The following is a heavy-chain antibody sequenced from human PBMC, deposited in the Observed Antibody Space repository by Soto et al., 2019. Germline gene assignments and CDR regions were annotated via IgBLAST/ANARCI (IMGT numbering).Heavy chain of an antibody. V-gene: IGHV2-5*02. CDR1: GFSLSTRGVA. CDR3: AHRPRGYAYYFDY. Sequence: QITLKESGPTLVKPTQTLTLTCTFSGFSLSTRGVAVGWFRQPPGKALEWLALIYWDEDKWCSPSLKSRLTITDDTSKNQVVLIMTNMDPVDTATYYCAHRPRGYAYYFDYWGQGTLVTVSS. CDR2: IYWDEDK. J-gene: IGHJ4*02. D-gene: IGHD5-12*01.